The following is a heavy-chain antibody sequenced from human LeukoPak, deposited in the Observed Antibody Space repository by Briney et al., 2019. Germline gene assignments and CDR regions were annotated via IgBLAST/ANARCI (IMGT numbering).Heavy chain of an antibody. CDR1: GFTFSTYS. CDR2: ITSSSSYI. D-gene: IGHD6-13*01. V-gene: IGHV3-21*01. Sequence: PGGSLRLSCAASGFTFSTYSMNWVRQAPGKGLEWVSDITSSSSYIYYADSVKGRFTVSRDNAKNSLYLQMNSLRAEDTAVYYCARDRGAATVTVSLDYWGQGTLVTVSS. CDR3: ARDRGAATVTVSLDY. J-gene: IGHJ4*02.